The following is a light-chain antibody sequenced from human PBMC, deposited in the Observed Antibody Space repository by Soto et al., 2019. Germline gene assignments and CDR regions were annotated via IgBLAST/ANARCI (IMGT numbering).Light chain of an antibody. Sequence: DIQMTQSPSTLSASVGDRVTITCRASQSISSWLAWYQQKPGKAPKLLINKASSLESGVPSRFSGSGSGTEFTLTIRSLQPDDFATYYCQRFNSYPWTVGQGTKVEI. J-gene: IGKJ1*01. CDR1: QSISSW. CDR3: QRFNSYPWT. CDR2: KAS. V-gene: IGKV1-5*03.